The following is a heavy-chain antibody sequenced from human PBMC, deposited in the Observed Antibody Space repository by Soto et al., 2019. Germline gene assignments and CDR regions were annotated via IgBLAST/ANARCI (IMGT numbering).Heavy chain of an antibody. J-gene: IGHJ6*02. V-gene: IGHV1-18*01. CDR3: ARTQWLVYFYYYGMDV. Sequence: ASVKVSCKASGYTFTSYGISWVRQAPGQGLEWMGWISAYNGNTNYAQKLQGRVTMTTDTSTSTAYMELRSLRSDDTAVYYCARTQWLVYFYYYGMDVWGQGTTVTVSS. CDR1: GYTFTSYG. CDR2: ISAYNGNT. D-gene: IGHD6-19*01.